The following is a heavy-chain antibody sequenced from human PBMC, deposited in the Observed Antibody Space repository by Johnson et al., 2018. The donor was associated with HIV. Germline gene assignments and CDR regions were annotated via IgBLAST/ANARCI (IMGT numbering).Heavy chain of an antibody. V-gene: IGHV3-30*04. J-gene: IGHJ3*02. Sequence: QVQLVESGGGVVQPGRSLRLSCSASGFTFSSYAMHWVRQAPGKGLEWVAVISYDGSNKYYADSVTGRFTISRDNSKNTLYLQMNSLRAEDTAVYYCASQHIVVTDGRDVFDIWGQGTMVTVSS. CDR3: ASQHIVVTDGRDVFDI. CDR2: ISYDGSNK. D-gene: IGHD2-21*01. CDR1: GFTFSSYA.